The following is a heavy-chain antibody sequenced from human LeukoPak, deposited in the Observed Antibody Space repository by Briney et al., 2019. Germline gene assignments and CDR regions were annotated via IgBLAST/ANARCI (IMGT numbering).Heavy chain of an antibody. Sequence: SVKVSCQASGGTFSSYAISWVRQAPGQGLEWMGRIIPIFGTANYAQKFQGSVTISTDESTSKVYMEMSSLRSEDTAVYYCARVSRFLEWYLFDYWGQGTLVTVSS. D-gene: IGHD3-3*01. CDR3: ARVSRFLEWYLFDY. J-gene: IGHJ4*02. V-gene: IGHV1-69*05. CDR2: IIPIFGTA. CDR1: GGTFSSYA.